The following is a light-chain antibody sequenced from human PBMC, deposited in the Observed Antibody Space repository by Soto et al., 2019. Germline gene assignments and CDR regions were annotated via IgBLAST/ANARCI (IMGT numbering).Light chain of an antibody. CDR2: DVS. CDR3: SSYAGSNGVV. Sequence: QSALTQPPSASGSPGQSVTISCTGTSSDVGGYNYVSWYQQHPGKAPKLMIYDVSKRPSVVPDRFSGSKSGNTASLTVSGLQAEDEADYYCSSYAGSNGVVFGGGTKVTVL. V-gene: IGLV2-8*01. CDR1: SSDVGGYNY. J-gene: IGLJ2*01.